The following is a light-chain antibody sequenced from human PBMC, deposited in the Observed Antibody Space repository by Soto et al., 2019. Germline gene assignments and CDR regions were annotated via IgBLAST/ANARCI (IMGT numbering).Light chain of an antibody. CDR3: QQYYNWPRT. V-gene: IGKV3-15*01. J-gene: IGKJ1*01. Sequence: EKVLTQSPATLAVSPVEIATVCCMASQSVRSILAWYQQKPGQAPRLLIYGASARATGIPARFSGSGSGTEFTLTISSLQSEDFAVYYCQQYYNWPRTFGQGTKVDIK. CDR1: QSVRSI. CDR2: GAS.